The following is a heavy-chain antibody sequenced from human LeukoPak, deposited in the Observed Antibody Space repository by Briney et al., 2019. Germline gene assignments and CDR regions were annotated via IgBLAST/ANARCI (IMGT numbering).Heavy chain of an antibody. J-gene: IGHJ3*02. CDR3: ARRVRYYYDSSGYFSDAFDI. CDR1: GYSFTSYW. Sequence: GESLKISCKGSGYSFTSYWIGWVRQMPGKGLEWMGIIYPGDSDTRYSPSFQGQVTTSADKSISTAYLQWSSLKASDTAMYYCARRVRYYYDSSGYFSDAFDIWGQGTMVTVSS. V-gene: IGHV5-51*01. D-gene: IGHD3-22*01. CDR2: IYPGDSDT.